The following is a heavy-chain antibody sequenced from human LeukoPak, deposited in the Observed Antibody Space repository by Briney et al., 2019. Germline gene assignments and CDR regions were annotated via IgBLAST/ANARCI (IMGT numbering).Heavy chain of an antibody. Sequence: QTGGSLRLSCAASGFTFSDYYMSWIRQAPGKGLECVAYIKEDGSDKNYVDSVKGRFTISRDNAKSSLYLQMNSLRVEDTAVYYCVRGTRSNSFWGQGTQVTVSS. V-gene: IGHV3-7*01. CDR2: IKEDGSDK. J-gene: IGHJ4*02. CDR1: GFTFSDYY. D-gene: IGHD6-6*01. CDR3: VRGTRSNSF.